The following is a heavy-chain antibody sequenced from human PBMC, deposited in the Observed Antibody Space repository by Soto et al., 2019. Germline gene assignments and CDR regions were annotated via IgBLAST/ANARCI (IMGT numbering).Heavy chain of an antibody. CDR3: ARYIAAPGGNAFDI. CDR2: INGDNGNT. D-gene: IGHD6-13*01. V-gene: IGHV1-18*01. J-gene: IGHJ3*02. Sequence: QVQLVQSGAEVKKPGASVKVSCKASASSFTRYGITWVRQAPGQGLEWMGWINGDNGNTNYARKFQGRVTMTTDTSTSIAYMELRSLRSDDTAVYYCARYIAAPGGNAFDIWGQGTMVTVSS. CDR1: ASSFTRYG.